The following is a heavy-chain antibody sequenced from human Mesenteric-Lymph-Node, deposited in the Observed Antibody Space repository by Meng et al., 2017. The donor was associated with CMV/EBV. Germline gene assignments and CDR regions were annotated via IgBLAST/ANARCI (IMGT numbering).Heavy chain of an antibody. CDR3: AKKIVPATILSDAFDL. CDR1: GFTFSNYA. D-gene: IGHD1-26*01. V-gene: IGHV3-23*01. Sequence: GGSLRLSCAASGFTFSNYAMNWVRQAPGKGLEWVSTISGSGGTTFYADSVKGRFTISRDNSRNTLYLQIYNLRAEDTAIYYCAKKIVPATILSDAFDLWGQGTMVTVSS. J-gene: IGHJ3*01. CDR2: ISGSGGTT.